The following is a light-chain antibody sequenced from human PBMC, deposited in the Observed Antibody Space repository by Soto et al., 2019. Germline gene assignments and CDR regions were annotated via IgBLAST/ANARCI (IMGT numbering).Light chain of an antibody. V-gene: IGKV3-20*01. Sequence: EIVLTQSPGTLSLSPVERATLSCRASQSVSSSYLAWYQQKPGQAPRLLIYGASSRATGIPDRFSGSGSGTDFTLTISRLEPEDFAVYYCQQYGSSAPTFGGGTKVDIK. CDR1: QSVSSSY. CDR3: QQYGSSAPT. CDR2: GAS. J-gene: IGKJ4*01.